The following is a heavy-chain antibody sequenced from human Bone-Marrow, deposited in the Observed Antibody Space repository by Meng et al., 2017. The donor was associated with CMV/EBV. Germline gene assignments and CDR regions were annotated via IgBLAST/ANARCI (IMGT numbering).Heavy chain of an antibody. CDR2: INPSGGST. CDR3: ARHPRTSYSSTRFDY. J-gene: IGHJ4*02. Sequence: ASVKVSCKASGYTFTSYYMHWVRQAPGQGLEWMGIINPSGGSTSYAQKFQGRVTMTRDTSTSTVYMELSRLRSDDTAVYYCARHPRTSYSSTRFDYWGQGTLVTVSS. D-gene: IGHD6-13*01. CDR1: GYTFTSYY. V-gene: IGHV1-46*01.